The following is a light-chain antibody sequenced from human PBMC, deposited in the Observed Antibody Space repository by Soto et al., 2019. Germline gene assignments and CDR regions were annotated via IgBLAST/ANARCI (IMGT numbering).Light chain of an antibody. CDR1: SSNIGSNT. V-gene: IGLV1-44*01. CDR2: SNN. J-gene: IGLJ2*01. CDR3: AAWDDSLNAVL. Sequence: QSALTQPPSASGTPGQRVTISCSGSSSNIGSNTVNWYQQVPGTAPKLLIYSNNQRPSGVPDRFSGSKSGTSASLAISGLQSEDEADYYCAAWDDSLNAVLFGGGTKLTVL.